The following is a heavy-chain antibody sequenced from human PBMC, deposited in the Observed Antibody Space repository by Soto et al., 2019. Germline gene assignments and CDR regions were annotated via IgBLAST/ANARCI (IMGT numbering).Heavy chain of an antibody. D-gene: IGHD4-17*01. V-gene: IGHV4-59*08. J-gene: IGHJ4*02. Sequence: ETLSLTCTVSGGSISSYYWSWIRQPPGKGLEWIGYIYYSGSTNYNPSLKSRVTISVDTSKNQFSLKLSSVTAADTAVYYCARQGAYGDYSDYWGQGTLDTVSS. CDR2: IYYSGST. CDR1: GGSISSYY. CDR3: ARQGAYGDYSDY.